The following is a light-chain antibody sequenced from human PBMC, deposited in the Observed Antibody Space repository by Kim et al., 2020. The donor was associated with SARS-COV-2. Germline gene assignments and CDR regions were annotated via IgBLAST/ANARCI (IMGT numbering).Light chain of an antibody. CDR3: QQYNNWPMT. CDR2: GAS. V-gene: IGKV3-15*01. Sequence: VSPGERATLSCGASQSVSSNLAWYQQKPGQAPRLLIYGASTRATGIPARFSGSGSGTEFTLTISSLQSEDFAVYYCQQYNNWPMTFGQGTKVDIK. J-gene: IGKJ1*01. CDR1: QSVSSN.